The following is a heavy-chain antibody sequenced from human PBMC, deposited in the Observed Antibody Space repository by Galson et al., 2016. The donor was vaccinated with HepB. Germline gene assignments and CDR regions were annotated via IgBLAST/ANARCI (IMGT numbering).Heavy chain of an antibody. CDR2: IRGDGTSI. Sequence: SLRLSCAASGFTFSNYWMHWVRQAPGKGLVWVSRIRGDGTSISYADSVKGRFTISRDNAKNTLYLQMNSLRAEDTAMYYCIKSDDGDYWGQGPRVTVSS. D-gene: IGHD1-1*01. CDR3: IKSDDGDY. J-gene: IGHJ4*02. V-gene: IGHV3-74*01. CDR1: GFTFSNYW.